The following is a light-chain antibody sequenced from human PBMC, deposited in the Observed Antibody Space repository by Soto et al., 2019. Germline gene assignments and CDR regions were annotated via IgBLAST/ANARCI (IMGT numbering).Light chain of an antibody. Sequence: QSALTQPASVSVSPGQSITISCTGTSSDVGNYNLVSWYQQHPGKAPKLMIYEVSKRPSGVSNRFSGSKSGNTASLTISGLQDEDEADYYCCAYATSSTGIFGGGTKLTVL. CDR3: CAYATSSTGI. J-gene: IGLJ2*01. CDR1: SSDVGNYNL. V-gene: IGLV2-23*02. CDR2: EVS.